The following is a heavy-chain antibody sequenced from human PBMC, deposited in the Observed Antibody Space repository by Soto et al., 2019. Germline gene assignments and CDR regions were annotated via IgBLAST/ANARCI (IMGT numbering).Heavy chain of an antibody. CDR1: GFTFSSYA. D-gene: IGHD1-20*01. V-gene: IGHV3-23*01. Sequence: GGSLRLSCAASGFTFSSYAMSWVRQAPGKGLEWVSAISGSGGSTYYADSVKGRFTISRDNSKNTLYLQMNSLRAEDTAVNYWAKRNNEKSGITGISPHFDYWGQGTLVTVSS. CDR2: ISGSGGST. CDR3: AKRNNEKSGITGISPHFDY. J-gene: IGHJ4*02.